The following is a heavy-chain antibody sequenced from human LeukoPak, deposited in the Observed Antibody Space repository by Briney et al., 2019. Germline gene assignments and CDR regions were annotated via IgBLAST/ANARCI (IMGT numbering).Heavy chain of an antibody. CDR2: ISGSGGST. CDR3: TRESGSYHGNDY. Sequence: GGSLRLSCAASGFTFSNYAMSWVRQAPGKGLEWVSVISGSGGSTYYADSVKGRFTISRDNSKNTLYLQMNSLRAEDTAVYCCTRESGSYHGNDYWGQGTLVTVSS. CDR1: GFTFSNYA. J-gene: IGHJ4*02. D-gene: IGHD1-26*01. V-gene: IGHV3-23*01.